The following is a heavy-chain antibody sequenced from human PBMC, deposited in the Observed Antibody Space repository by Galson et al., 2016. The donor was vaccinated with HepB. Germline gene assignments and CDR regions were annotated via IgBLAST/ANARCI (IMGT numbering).Heavy chain of an antibody. D-gene: IGHD2/OR15-2a*01. CDR3: ARQYGRVFEY. CDR1: GDSVSNNHAA. CDR2: TYYRSKWFN. Sequence: CAISGDSVSNNHAAWHWIRQSPSRGLEWLGKTYYRSKWFNDYAGSVTSRISINPDTSQNQFSLQLNSVTPEDTAVYYCARQYGRVFEYWGQGTLVTVPS. J-gene: IGHJ4*02. V-gene: IGHV6-1*01.